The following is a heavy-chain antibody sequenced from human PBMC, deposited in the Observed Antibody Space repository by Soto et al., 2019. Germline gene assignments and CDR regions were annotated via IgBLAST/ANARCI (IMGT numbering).Heavy chain of an antibody. D-gene: IGHD6-6*01. J-gene: IGHJ6*02. Sequence: GEFLKISCKGSGYSFTSYWIGWVRQMPGKGLEWMGIIYPGDSDTRYSPSFQGQVTISADKSISTAYLQWSSLKASDTATYYCARSIAAQNYYYGMDVWGQGTAVT. CDR1: GYSFTSYW. V-gene: IGHV5-51*01. CDR2: IYPGDSDT. CDR3: ARSIAAQNYYYGMDV.